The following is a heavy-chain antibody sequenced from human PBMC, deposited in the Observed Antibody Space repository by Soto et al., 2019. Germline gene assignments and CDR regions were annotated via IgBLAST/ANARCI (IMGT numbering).Heavy chain of an antibody. Sequence: PVGSLRLSCAASGFTFSSYSMNWVRQAPGKGLEWVSYISSSSSTIYYADSVKGRFTISRDNAKNSLYLQMNSLRDEDTAVYYCARDVYCSSTSCYFHYYGMDVWGQGTTVTVSS. D-gene: IGHD2-2*01. CDR1: GFTFSSYS. CDR2: ISSSSSTI. J-gene: IGHJ6*02. CDR3: ARDVYCSSTSCYFHYYGMDV. V-gene: IGHV3-48*02.